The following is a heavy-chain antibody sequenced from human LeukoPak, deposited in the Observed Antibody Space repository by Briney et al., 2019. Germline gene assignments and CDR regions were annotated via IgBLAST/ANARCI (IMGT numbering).Heavy chain of an antibody. CDR3: ARDRTDQYSSSWTDDAFDI. Sequence: GGALRLSCAASGFTFDDYGMSWVRQAPGKGVEGVSGINWNGGSTGYADSVRGGFTISRHIAKHSLYLQMNSLRAEDTALYYCARDRTDQYSSSWTDDAFDIWGQGTMVTVSS. CDR1: GFTFDDYG. J-gene: IGHJ3*02. CDR2: INWNGGST. D-gene: IGHD6-13*01. V-gene: IGHV3-20*04.